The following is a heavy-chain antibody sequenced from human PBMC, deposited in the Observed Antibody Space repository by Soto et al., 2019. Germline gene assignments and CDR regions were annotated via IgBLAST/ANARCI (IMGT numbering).Heavy chain of an antibody. CDR2: IYYSGST. Sequence: PSETLSLTCTVSGCSISSSSYYWGWIRQPPGKGLEWIGSIYYSGSTYYNPSLKSRVTISVDTSKNQFSLKLSSVTAADTAVYYCARLLRHNYYGMDVWGQGTTVT. D-gene: IGHD5-12*01. CDR1: GCSISSSSYY. CDR3: ARLLRHNYYGMDV. J-gene: IGHJ6*02. V-gene: IGHV4-39*01.